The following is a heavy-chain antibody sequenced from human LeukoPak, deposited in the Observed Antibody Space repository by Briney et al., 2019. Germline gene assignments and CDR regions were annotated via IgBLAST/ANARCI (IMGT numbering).Heavy chain of an antibody. CDR1: VGSISSYY. D-gene: IGHD3-10*01. V-gene: IGHV4-59*01. J-gene: IGHJ4*02. CDR3: ARTPTYYGSATYLDY. CDR2: IYYSGNT. Sequence: SETLSLTCTVSVGSISSYYWSWIRQPPGKGLEWIGYIYYSGNTNYNHSLKSRVTISVDTSKKQFSLNLRSVTAADTAVYYCARTPTYYGSATYLDYWGQGTLVTVSS.